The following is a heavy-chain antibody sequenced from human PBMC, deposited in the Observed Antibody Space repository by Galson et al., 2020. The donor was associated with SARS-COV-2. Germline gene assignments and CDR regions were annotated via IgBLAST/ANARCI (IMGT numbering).Heavy chain of an antibody. D-gene: IGHD1-26*01. V-gene: IGHV3-30*01. CDR3: ARSDSGSYLDAFDI. CDR2: ISYDGSNK. J-gene: IGHJ3*02. CDR1: GFTFSSYA. Sequence: GGSLRLSCAASGFTFSSYAMHWVRQAPGKGLEWVAVISYDGSNKYYADSVKGRFTISRDNSKNTLYLQMNSLRAEDTAVYYCARSDSGSYLDAFDIWGQGTMVTVSS.